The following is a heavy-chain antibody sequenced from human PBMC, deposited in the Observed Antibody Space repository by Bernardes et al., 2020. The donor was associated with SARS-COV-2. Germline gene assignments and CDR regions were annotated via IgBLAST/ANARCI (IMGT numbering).Heavy chain of an antibody. Sequence: GSLSPSCAASGFTFSSYWMSWVRQAPGKGLEWVANIKQDGSEKYYVDSVKGRFTISRDNAKNSLYLQMNSLRAEDTAVYYCARDFTDYDFWSGYYTWYYYYYGMDVWGQGTTVTVSS. CDR1: GFTFSSYW. CDR3: ARDFTDYDFWSGYYTWYYYYYGMDV. J-gene: IGHJ6*02. D-gene: IGHD3-3*01. V-gene: IGHV3-7*01. CDR2: IKQDGSEK.